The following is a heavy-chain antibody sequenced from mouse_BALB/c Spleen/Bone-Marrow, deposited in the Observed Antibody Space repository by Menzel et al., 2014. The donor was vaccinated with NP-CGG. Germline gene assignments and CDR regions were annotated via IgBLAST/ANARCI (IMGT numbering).Heavy chain of an antibody. D-gene: IGHD3-3*01. CDR3: ARSGTPAWFAY. Sequence: VQLQQSAAELARPGASVKMSCKASGYTFXRYTIHWIKQRPGQGLERIGFINPASEFSEYNQKFKDKTTLTADKSSTTAYMQLNSLTSEDSAVYYCARSGTPAWFAYWGQGTLVTVSA. CDR2: INPASEFS. J-gene: IGHJ3*01. CDR1: GYTFXRYT. V-gene: IGHV1-4*02.